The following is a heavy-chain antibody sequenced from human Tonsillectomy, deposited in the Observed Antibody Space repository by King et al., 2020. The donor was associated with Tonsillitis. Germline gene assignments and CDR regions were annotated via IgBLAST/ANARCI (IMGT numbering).Heavy chain of an antibody. D-gene: IGHD5-18*01. V-gene: IGHV4-39*07. CDR1: GGSISSSSYY. CDR3: ARSPGVQLWLRGWFDP. Sequence: LQLQESGPGLVKPSETLSLTCTVSGGSISSSSYYWGWIRQPPGKGLEWIGSIDYSGSTYYNPSLKSRVTISVDTSKNQFSLKLSSVTAADTAVYYCARSPGVQLWLRGWFDPWGQGTLVTVSS. CDR2: IDYSGST. J-gene: IGHJ5*02.